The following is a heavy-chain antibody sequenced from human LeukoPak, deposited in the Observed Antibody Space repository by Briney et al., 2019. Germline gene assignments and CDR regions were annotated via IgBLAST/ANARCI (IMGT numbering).Heavy chain of an antibody. V-gene: IGHV3-30*02. Sequence: GGSLRLSCAASGVTFSSDVMHWVRQAPGKGLGGVAFIRYDGSNKDYADSGKGRFTISRENSKNTLYLPMNSLRAEDTAGSYCAKDLGESKPADYWGQGTLVTVSS. CDR3: AKDLGESKPADY. CDR2: IRYDGSNK. D-gene: IGHD3-10*01. J-gene: IGHJ4*02. CDR1: GVTFSSDV.